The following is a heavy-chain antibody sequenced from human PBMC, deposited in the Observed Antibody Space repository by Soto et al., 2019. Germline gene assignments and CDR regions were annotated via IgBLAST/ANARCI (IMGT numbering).Heavy chain of an antibody. CDR1: GDSVSSYSAA. J-gene: IGHJ5*02. CDR2: TYYRSRFFS. V-gene: IGHV6-1*01. Sequence: PSQTLALTCAISGDSVSSYSAAWNWIRQSPSGGLEWLGRTYYRSRFFSDYAESVKSRIIINPDTSKNPFSLQLKSVTPEDTAVYYGVRDRYSSSGWFEPWGQGTPVTFSS. D-gene: IGHD2-15*01. CDR3: VRDRYSSSGWFEP.